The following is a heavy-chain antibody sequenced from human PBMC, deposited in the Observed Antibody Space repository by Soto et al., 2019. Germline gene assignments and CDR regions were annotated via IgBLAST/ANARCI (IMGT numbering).Heavy chain of an antibody. D-gene: IGHD6-13*01. CDR1: GFTFSSYE. V-gene: IGHV3-48*03. Sequence: GGSLRLSCAASGFTFSSYEMNWVRQAPGKGLEWVSYISSSGSTIYYADSVKGRFTISRDNAKNSLYLQMNSLRAEDTAVYYCARTNRGSSFDYWGQGTRVTVSS. J-gene: IGHJ4*02. CDR2: ISSSGSTI. CDR3: ARTNRGSSFDY.